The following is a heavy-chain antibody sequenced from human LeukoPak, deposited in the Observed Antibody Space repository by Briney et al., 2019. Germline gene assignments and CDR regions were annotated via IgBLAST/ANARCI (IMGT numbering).Heavy chain of an antibody. J-gene: IGHJ3*02. Sequence: SVKVSCKASGGTFSSYAISWVRQAPGQGLEWMGRIIPIFGTANYAQKFQGRVTITTDESTSTAYMELSSLRSEDTAVYYCASTPQLGYCSGGTCLRGVFDIWGPGTMVTVSS. V-gene: IGHV1-69*05. CDR1: GGTFSSYA. CDR3: ASTPQLGYCSGGTCLRGVFDI. CDR2: IIPIFGTA. D-gene: IGHD2-15*01.